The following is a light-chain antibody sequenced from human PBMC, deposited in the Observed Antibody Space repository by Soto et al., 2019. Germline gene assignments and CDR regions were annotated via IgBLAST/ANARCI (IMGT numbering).Light chain of an antibody. V-gene: IGKV1-5*01. CDR1: QSISNW. CDR3: QQSYNTPRT. CDR2: DAS. J-gene: IGKJ1*01. Sequence: DAHITQSPSTLPASVGDRVTITCRASQSISNWLAWYQQKPGKAPNLLIYDASSLQSGVPSRFSGSGFGTEFTLTISSLQPEDFATYYCQQSYNTPRTFGQGTKVDIK.